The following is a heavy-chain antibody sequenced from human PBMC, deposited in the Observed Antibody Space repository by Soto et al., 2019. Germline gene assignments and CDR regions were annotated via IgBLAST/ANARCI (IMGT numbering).Heavy chain of an antibody. CDR3: ARDGYYYDSSGYQRVYYFDY. J-gene: IGHJ4*02. Sequence: SETLCLTCTVAGGTISRYYWILLRPPTGKGLEWIGYIYYSGSTNYNPSLKSRVTISVDTSKNQFSLKLSSVTAADTAVYYCARDGYYYDSSGYQRVYYFDYWGQGTLVTVSS. CDR1: GGTISRYY. D-gene: IGHD3-22*01. V-gene: IGHV4-59*01. CDR2: IYYSGST.